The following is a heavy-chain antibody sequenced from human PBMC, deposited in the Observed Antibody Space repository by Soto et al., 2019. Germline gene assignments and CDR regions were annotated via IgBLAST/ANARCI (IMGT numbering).Heavy chain of an antibody. V-gene: IGHV4-39*01. Sequence: SETLSLTCTVSGVSISNSSYYWGWIRRPPGKGLEWIGTIYYSGITYYNPSLKSRVTISVDTSKNQFSLKLTSVTAADTAVYYCARHGSNWGQGTLVTV. CDR1: GVSISNSSYY. CDR3: ARHGSN. J-gene: IGHJ4*02. CDR2: IYYSGIT.